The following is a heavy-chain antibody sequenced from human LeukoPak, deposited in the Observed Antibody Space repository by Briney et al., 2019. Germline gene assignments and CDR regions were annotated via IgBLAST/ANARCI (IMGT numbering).Heavy chain of an antibody. J-gene: IGHJ3*02. CDR1: GFTFSSYS. CDR3: ARAQYSSSWYDAFDI. CDR2: ISSSSSYI. V-gene: IGHV3-21*01. D-gene: IGHD6-13*01. Sequence: GGSPRLSCAASGFTFSSYSMNWVRQAPGKGLEWVSSISSSSSYIYYADSVKDRFTISRDNAKNSLYPQMNSLRAEDTAVYYCARAQYSSSWYDAFDIWGQGTMVTVSS.